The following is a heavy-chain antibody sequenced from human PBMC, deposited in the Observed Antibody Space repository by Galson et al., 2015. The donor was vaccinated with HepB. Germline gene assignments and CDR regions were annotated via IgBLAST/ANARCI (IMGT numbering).Heavy chain of an antibody. CDR2: TNPSSGGT. V-gene: IGHV1-2*02. CDR1: GYTLSGYY. D-gene: IGHD2-21*02. CDR3: ATGRTTTAYSFDY. Sequence: SVKVSCKASGYTLSGYYMHWVRQAPGQGLEWVGCTNPSSGGTAYAQKFQGSVTMTRDTSISTAYMELSRLRSEDTAVYYCATGRTTTAYSFDYWGQGTLITVSS. J-gene: IGHJ4*02.